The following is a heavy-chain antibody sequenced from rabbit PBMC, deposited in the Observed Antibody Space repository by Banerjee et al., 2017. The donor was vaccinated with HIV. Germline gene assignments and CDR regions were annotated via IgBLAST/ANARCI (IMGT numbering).Heavy chain of an antibody. CDR3: TRDLAGVICWHFGL. CDR1: GFDFSSYYM. J-gene: IGHJ6*01. V-gene: IGHV1S45*01. CDR2: INTSTGNT. D-gene: IGHD4-1*01. Sequence: QEQLEESGGDLVKPGASLTLSCKASGFDFSSYYMTWVRQAPGKGLEWIACINTSTGNTDYASWAKDRFPIYNASSTTVPLQMTSLAAAYPADYFCTRDLAGVICWHFGLWGPGTLVPVS.